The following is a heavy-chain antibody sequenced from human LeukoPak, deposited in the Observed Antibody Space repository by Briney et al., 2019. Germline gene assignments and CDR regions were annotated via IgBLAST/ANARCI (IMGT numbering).Heavy chain of an antibody. CDR2: IYYSGST. Sequence: PSETLSLTCTLSVGSLSSDYWSWIRQPPGKGLEWMGYIYYSGSTNYNPSLKSRVTISVDTSKNQFSLKLSSVTAADTAVYYCARVLGHYYYYMDVWGKGTTVTVSS. CDR1: VGSLSSDY. J-gene: IGHJ6*03. V-gene: IGHV4-59*08. CDR3: ARVLGHYYYYMDV.